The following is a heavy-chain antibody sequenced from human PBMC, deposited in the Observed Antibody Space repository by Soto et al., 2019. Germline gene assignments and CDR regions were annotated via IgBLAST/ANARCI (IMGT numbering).Heavy chain of an antibody. J-gene: IGHJ5*01. D-gene: IGHD2-2*01. Sequence: GASLKVSCKASGYTSADFGISLVRQAPGQGLEWMGWVSGNNGASNPAPKVQGRITMTLDTSTGVSYMALRSPRSDDTAIYYCVRDQKYFRVNGNWFDSWGQGTLVTVSS. CDR3: VRDQKYFRVNGNWFDS. CDR1: GYTSADFG. V-gene: IGHV1-18*04. CDR2: VSGNNGAS.